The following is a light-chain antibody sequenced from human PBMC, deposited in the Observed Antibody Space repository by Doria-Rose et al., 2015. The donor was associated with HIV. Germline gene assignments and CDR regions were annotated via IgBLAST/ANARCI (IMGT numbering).Light chain of an antibody. J-gene: IGLJ3*02. Sequence: GLTQPPAVSVAPGKTARIPCGGTNIGSKHGHWYQHKPGRAPVLVIYLDNDRPSGIPERFSGSNSGNTATLTISRVEAGDEADYYCQVWDSSRVVLGGGTKLTV. CDR1: NIGSKH. V-gene: IGLV3-21*04. CDR3: QVWDSSRVV. CDR2: LDN.